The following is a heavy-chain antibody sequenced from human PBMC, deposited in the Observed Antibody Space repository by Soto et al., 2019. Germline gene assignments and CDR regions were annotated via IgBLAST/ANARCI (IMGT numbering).Heavy chain of an antibody. CDR1: GYSFTSYW. CDR3: ASGKITIFGVVVDAFDI. CDR2: IYPGDSDT. D-gene: IGHD3-3*01. Sequence: PGESLKISCKGSGYSFTSYWIGWVRQMPGKGLEWMGIIYPGDSDTRYSPSFQGQVTISADKSISTAYLQWSSLKASDTAMYYCASGKITIFGVVVDAFDIWGQGTKVTVSS. J-gene: IGHJ3*02. V-gene: IGHV5-51*01.